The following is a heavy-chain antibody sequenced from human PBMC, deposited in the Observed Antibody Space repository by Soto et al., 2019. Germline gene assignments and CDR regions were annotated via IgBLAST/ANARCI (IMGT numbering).Heavy chain of an antibody. D-gene: IGHD3-3*01. CDR2: INHSGST. Sequence: SETLSLTCAVYGGSFSGYYWSWIRQPPGKGLEWIGEINHSGSTNYNPSLKSRVTISVDTSKNQFSLKLSSVTAADTAVYYCALLYYDFSKNWFDPWGQGTLVTVSS. CDR1: GGSFSGYY. V-gene: IGHV4-34*01. J-gene: IGHJ5*02. CDR3: ALLYYDFSKNWFDP.